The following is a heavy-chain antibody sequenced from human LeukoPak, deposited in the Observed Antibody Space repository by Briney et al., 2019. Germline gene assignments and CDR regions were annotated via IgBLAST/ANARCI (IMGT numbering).Heavy chain of an antibody. V-gene: IGHV4-38-2*02. D-gene: IGHD3-10*01. Sequence: SETLSLTCTVSGGSISSYYWSWIRQPPGKGLEWIGSMYHTGNTYYKSSLKSRVSISLDTFKNQFSLRLSSVTAADTAVYYCAREGTHRSPYYHWFDPWGQGTLVTVSS. J-gene: IGHJ5*02. CDR2: MYHTGNT. CDR1: GGSISSYY. CDR3: AREGTHRSPYYHWFDP.